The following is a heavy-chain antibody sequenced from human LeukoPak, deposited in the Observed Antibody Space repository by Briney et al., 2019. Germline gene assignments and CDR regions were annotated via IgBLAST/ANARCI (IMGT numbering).Heavy chain of an antibody. Sequence: KTSETLSLTCTVSGGSISSYYWSWIRQPPGKGLEWIGYIYDSGSTTYNPSLKSRVTISVDTSKNQFSLKLSSVTAADTAVYYCARGVRFEYWGQGTLVTVSS. CDR3: ARGVRFEY. CDR1: GGSISSYY. V-gene: IGHV4-59*01. J-gene: IGHJ4*02. CDR2: IYDSGST.